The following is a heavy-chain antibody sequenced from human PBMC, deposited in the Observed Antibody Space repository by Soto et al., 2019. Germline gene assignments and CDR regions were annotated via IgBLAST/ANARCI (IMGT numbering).Heavy chain of an antibody. CDR3: ARHEGWTGPDQ. D-gene: IGHD2-8*02. Sequence: QVHLPESGPGLVKPSETLSLTCAVSGASIGSGGWWSWVRQPPGKGLEWIAEIFHDGNTNYSPSLKSRVTISVDKSQNHFSLNVYSVTAADTAVYYCARHEGWTGPDQWGQGTLVTVSS. CDR2: IFHDGNT. J-gene: IGHJ5*02. V-gene: IGHV4-4*02. CDR1: GASIGSGGW.